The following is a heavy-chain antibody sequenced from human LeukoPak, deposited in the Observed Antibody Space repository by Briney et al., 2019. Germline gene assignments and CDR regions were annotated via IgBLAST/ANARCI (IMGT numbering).Heavy chain of an antibody. J-gene: IGHJ3*02. CDR2: INPNSGGT. Sequence: ASVTVSCKASGYTFTGYYMHWVRQAPGQGLEWMGRINPNSGGTNYAQKFQGRVTMTRDTSISTAYMELSRLRSDHTAVYYCARAIMIGDAFDIWGQGTMVTVSS. D-gene: IGHD3-22*01. CDR3: ARAIMIGDAFDI. CDR1: GYTFTGYY. V-gene: IGHV1-2*06.